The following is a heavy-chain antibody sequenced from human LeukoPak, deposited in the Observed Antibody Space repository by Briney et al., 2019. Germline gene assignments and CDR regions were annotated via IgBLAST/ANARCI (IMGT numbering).Heavy chain of an antibody. V-gene: IGHV4-59*01. CDR1: GGSISSDY. J-gene: IGHJ4*02. D-gene: IGHD5-18*01. CDR2: VYYSGST. CDR3: ARALQRGYSYGYGLHLDY. Sequence: SETLSLTCTVSGGSISSDYWSWIRQPPGKGLEWIGYVYYSGSTNYNPSLKSRVTISVDTSKRQFSLNLRSVTAADTAVYYCARALQRGYSYGYGLHLDYWGQGTLVTVSS.